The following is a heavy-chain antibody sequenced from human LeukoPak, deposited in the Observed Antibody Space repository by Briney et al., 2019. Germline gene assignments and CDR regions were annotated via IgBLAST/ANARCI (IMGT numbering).Heavy chain of an antibody. Sequence: ASVKVSCKASGYTFTSYYIHWVRQAPGQGLEWMGILNPGNSSTSYAQKFQGRVTMTRDMSTSTVYMELSSLRSEDTAVYYCARDFSYSSSWFGSSLFYFYYYYMDVWGKGITVTVSS. V-gene: IGHV1-46*01. J-gene: IGHJ6*03. CDR1: GYTFTSYY. CDR3: ARDFSYSSSWFGSSLFYFYYYYMDV. CDR2: LNPGNSST. D-gene: IGHD6-13*01.